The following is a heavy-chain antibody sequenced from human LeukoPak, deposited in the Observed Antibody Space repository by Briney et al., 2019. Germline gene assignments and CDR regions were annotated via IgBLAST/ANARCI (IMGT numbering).Heavy chain of an antibody. D-gene: IGHD4-17*01. CDR1: GGSFSGYY. V-gene: IGHV4-34*01. J-gene: IGHJ4*02. Sequence: SSETLSLTCAVYGGSFSGYYWSWIRQPPGKGLEWIGEINHSGSTNYNPSLKSRVTISVDTSKNQFSLKLSSVTAADTAVYYCARYGDYGDYYFDYWGQGTLVTVSS. CDR2: INHSGST. CDR3: ARYGDYGDYYFDY.